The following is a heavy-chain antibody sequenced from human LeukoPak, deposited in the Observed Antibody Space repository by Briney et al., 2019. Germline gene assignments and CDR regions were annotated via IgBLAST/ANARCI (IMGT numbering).Heavy chain of an antibody. CDR3: AGYYDTSGSHAFDI. CDR2: ISWDGGST. V-gene: IGHV3-43D*03. CDR1: GFTFDDYA. D-gene: IGHD3-22*01. Sequence: GGSLRLSCAASGFTFDDYAMHWVRQAPGKGLEWVSLISWDGGSTHYADSVKGRFTISRDNSKNSLYLQMNSLRAEDTALYYCAGYYDTSGSHAFDIWGQGTMVTVSS. J-gene: IGHJ3*02.